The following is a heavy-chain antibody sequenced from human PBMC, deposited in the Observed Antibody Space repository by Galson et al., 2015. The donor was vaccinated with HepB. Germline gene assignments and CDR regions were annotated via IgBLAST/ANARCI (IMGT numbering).Heavy chain of an antibody. J-gene: IGHJ4*02. Sequence: LRLSCAASGFTFSDYYMDWVRQAPGKGLEWVGRTRNKANSYTTEYAASVKGRFTISRDESYNSLYLQMNSLQTEDTAVYYCARAAYCSGGSCWGFDYCGQGTLVTVSS. CDR1: GFTFSDYY. D-gene: IGHD2-15*01. CDR2: TRNKANSYTT. V-gene: IGHV3-72*01. CDR3: ARAAYCSGGSCWGFDY.